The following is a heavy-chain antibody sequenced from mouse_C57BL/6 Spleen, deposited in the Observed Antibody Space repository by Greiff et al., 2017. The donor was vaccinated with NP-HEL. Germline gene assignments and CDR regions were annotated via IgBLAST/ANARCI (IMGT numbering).Heavy chain of an antibody. V-gene: IGHV1-59*01. CDR3: ARHYDYDRGGYFDY. D-gene: IGHD2-4*01. J-gene: IGHJ2*01. CDR1: GYTFTSYW. Sequence: QVHVKQPGAELVRPGTSVKLSCKASGYTFTSYWMHWVKQRPGQGLEWIGVIDPSDSYTNYNQKFKGKATLTVDTSSSTAYMQLSSLTSEDSAVYYCARHYDYDRGGYFDYWGQGTTLTVSS. CDR2: IDPSDSYT.